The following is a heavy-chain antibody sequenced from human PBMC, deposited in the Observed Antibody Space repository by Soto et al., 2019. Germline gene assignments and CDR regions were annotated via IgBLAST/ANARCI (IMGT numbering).Heavy chain of an antibody. V-gene: IGHV4-31*03. CDR1: GDSISGGASF. Sequence: PSETLSLTCTVSGDSISGGASFWSWIRQPPGKGLEWIANVYYSGSSYYNPSLKSRLTISVDTTKNQFTLQLKSMTAADTAVYYCAKLFCTSSTCYFPGCFDPWGQGTLVTVSS. CDR3: AKLFCTSSTCYFPGCFDP. CDR2: VYYSGSS. J-gene: IGHJ5*02. D-gene: IGHD2-2*01.